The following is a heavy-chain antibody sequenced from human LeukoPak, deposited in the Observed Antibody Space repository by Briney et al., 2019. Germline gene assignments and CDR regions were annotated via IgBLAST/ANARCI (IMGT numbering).Heavy chain of an antibody. Sequence: SETLSLTCTVSGGSISSGSYYWGWIRQPPGKGLKWIGSIYYSGSTYYNPSLKSRVTISVDTSKNQFSLKLSSVTAADTAVYYCASRAVRGEYFDYWGQGTLVTVSS. D-gene: IGHD3-10*01. CDR1: GGSISSGSYY. J-gene: IGHJ4*02. CDR3: ASRAVRGEYFDY. V-gene: IGHV4-39*07. CDR2: IYYSGST.